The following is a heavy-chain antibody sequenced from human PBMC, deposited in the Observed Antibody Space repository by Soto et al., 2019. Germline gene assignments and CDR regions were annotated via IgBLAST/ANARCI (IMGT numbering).Heavy chain of an antibody. CDR3: AKGSSSYDY. CDR2: ISNDGSDT. CDR1: GLPFGDNW. J-gene: IGHJ4*02. D-gene: IGHD6-13*01. Sequence: GGSLRLSCAASGLPFGDNWMHWVRQAPGKGLVWVSRISNDGSDTTYADSVRGRFTVSRDDAKNTLYLQMNSLRAEDTAVYYCAKGSSSYDYWGQGTLVTVSS. V-gene: IGHV3-74*01.